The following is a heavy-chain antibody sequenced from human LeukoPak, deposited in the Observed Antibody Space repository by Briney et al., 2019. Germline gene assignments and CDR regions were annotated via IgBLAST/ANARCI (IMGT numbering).Heavy chain of an antibody. V-gene: IGHV3-53*01. D-gene: IGHD5-18*01. CDR3: AKGYNYAYEY. CDR1: GFTVSSSY. J-gene: IGHJ4*02. CDR2: IYSGGST. Sequence: GGSLRLSCAASGFTVSSSYMSWVRQAPGKGLEGVSLIYSGGSTYYAASVKGRFTISRDNSKNTLYLQMNSLRPEDTAVYYCAKGYNYAYEYWGQGTLVTVSS.